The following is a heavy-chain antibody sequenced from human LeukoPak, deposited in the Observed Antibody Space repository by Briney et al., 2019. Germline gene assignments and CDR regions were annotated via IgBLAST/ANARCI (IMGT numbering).Heavy chain of an antibody. V-gene: IGHV3-30*03. CDR2: ISYDGSKK. CDR1: GFSFSNYG. CDR3: AGGIAAAGTNY. D-gene: IGHD6-13*01. J-gene: IGHJ4*02. Sequence: PGRSLRLSCAASGFSFSNYGMHWVRQAPGKGLEWVAVISYDGSKKYYADSVRGRFTISRDNAKNSLYLQMNSLRAEDTALYYCAGGIAAAGTNYWGQGTLVTVSS.